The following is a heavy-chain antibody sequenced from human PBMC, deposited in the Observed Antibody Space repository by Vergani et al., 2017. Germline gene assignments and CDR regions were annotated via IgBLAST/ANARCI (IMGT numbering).Heavy chain of an antibody. J-gene: IGHJ5*02. CDR2: MYHSGST. D-gene: IGHD3-10*01. Sequence: QVRLQESGPGLVKPSETLSLTCSVSGGSMSGYYWSWIRQPPGKELELIGYMYHSGSTNYNPSLETRVTISGDTSKNQFSLKLNSVTAADTAVYYCGRVADFYGLGRRLLDLWGQGILVTVSS. CDR3: GRVADFYGLGRRLLDL. V-gene: IGHV4-59*01. CDR1: GGSMSGYY.